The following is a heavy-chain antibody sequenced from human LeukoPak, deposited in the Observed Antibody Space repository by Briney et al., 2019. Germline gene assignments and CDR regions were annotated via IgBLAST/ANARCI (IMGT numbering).Heavy chain of an antibody. Sequence: GGSLRLSCAASGFAFNTYAMHWVRQAPGQGLEWVALIWHDGSHKFYSNSVRGQFTISRDNSKNTVSLQMNNLRPEDTAVYYCARETFGSGSYPDFWGQGTLVTVSS. CDR2: IWHDGSHK. D-gene: IGHD3-10*01. V-gene: IGHV3-33*01. CDR3: ARETFGSGSYPDF. J-gene: IGHJ4*02. CDR1: GFAFNTYA.